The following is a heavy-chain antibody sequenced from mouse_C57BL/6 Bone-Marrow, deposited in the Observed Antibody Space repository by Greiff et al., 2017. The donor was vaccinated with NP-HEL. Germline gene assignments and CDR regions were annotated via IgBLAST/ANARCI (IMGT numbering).Heavy chain of an antibody. CDR2: IYPGSGST. CDR1: GYTFTSYW. CDR3: ARRGWDLLYFDY. D-gene: IGHD4-1*01. Sequence: VQLQQPGAELVKPGASVKMSCKASGYTFTSYWITWVKQRPGQGLEWIGDIYPGSGSTNYNEKFKSKATLTVDTSSSTAYMQLSSLTSEDSAVYYCARRGWDLLYFDYWGQGTTLTVSS. J-gene: IGHJ2*01. V-gene: IGHV1-55*01.